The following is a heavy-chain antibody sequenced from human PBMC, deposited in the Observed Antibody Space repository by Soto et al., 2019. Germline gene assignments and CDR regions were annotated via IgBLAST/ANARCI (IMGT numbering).Heavy chain of an antibody. D-gene: IGHD6-13*01. J-gene: IGHJ3*02. V-gene: IGHV4-30-4*01. CDR2: IHYSGTT. CDR3: ARDAGSSWTRKDAFDI. CDR1: CSSIRCGDYY. Sequence: SESLSLSFTVSCSSIRCGDYYWSWILQPPGKGLEWIGYIHYSGTTYYNPSLKSRVTILVDTSKNQFSLKLSSVTAADTAVYYCARDAGSSWTRKDAFDIWGQGTMVT.